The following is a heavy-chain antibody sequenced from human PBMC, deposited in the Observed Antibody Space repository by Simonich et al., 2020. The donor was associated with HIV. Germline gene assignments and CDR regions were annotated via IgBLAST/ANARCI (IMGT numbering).Heavy chain of an antibody. V-gene: IGHV3-20*04. CDR1: GFTFDDYG. J-gene: IGHJ4*02. CDR2: INWNGGRT. Sequence: EVHLVESGGGVIRPGGTLRLSCAASGFTFDDYGMTWVRQAPGKGRGGVSSINWNGGRTGYADSVKGRFTISRDNAKNSLYLQMNTLRAEDTALYYCARDLVRWLDYWGQGTLVTVSS. D-gene: IGHD5-12*01. CDR3: ARDLVRWLDY.